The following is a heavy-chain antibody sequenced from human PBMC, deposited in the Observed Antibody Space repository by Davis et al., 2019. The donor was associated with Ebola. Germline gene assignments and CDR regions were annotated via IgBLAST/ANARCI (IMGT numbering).Heavy chain of an antibody. CDR3: ARGGYCSGGSCTRAYYYYGMDV. CDR2: IIHIFGTA. Sequence: SVKVSCKASGGTFSSYAISWVRQAPGQGLEWMGGIIHIFGTANYAQKFQGRVTITADKSTSTAYMELSSLRSEDTAVYYCARGGYCSGGSCTRAYYYYGMDVWGQGTTVTVSS. D-gene: IGHD2-15*01. J-gene: IGHJ6*02. V-gene: IGHV1-69*06. CDR1: GGTFSSYA.